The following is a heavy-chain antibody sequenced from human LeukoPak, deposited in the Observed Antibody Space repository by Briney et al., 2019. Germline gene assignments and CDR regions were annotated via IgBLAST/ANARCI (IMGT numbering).Heavy chain of an antibody. Sequence: GGSLRLSCAASGFTVSRNYMSWVRQAPGKGLEWVGRIKSKTDGGTTDYAAPWKGRFTISRDASKNTLYLQMNSLTTEDTAVYYCTTDLARGTMIDYWGQGTLVTVSS. D-gene: IGHD3-22*01. CDR2: IKSKTDGGTT. CDR1: GFTVSRNY. CDR3: TTDLARGTMIDY. V-gene: IGHV3-15*01. J-gene: IGHJ4*02.